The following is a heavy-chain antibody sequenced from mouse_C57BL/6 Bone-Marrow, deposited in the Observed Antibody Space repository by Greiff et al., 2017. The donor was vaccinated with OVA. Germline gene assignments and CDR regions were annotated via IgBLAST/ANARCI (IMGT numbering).Heavy chain of an antibody. Sequence: QVQLQQPGAELVKPGASVKMSCKASGYTFTSYWITWVKQRPGQGLEWIGDIYPGSGSTNYNEKFKSKATLTVDTSSSTAYMQLSSLTSEDSAVYYCARGGYGYDPFAYWGQGTLVTVSA. CDR3: ARGGYGYDPFAY. D-gene: IGHD2-2*01. J-gene: IGHJ3*01. V-gene: IGHV1-55*01. CDR2: IYPGSGST. CDR1: GYTFTSYW.